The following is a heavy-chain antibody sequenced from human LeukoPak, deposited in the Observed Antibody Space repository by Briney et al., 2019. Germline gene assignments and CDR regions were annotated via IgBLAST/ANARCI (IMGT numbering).Heavy chain of an antibody. J-gene: IGHJ4*02. CDR1: GGSISSSSYY. CDR2: IYYSGST. V-gene: IGHV4-39*01. CDR3: ASARSISWYEV. D-gene: IGHD2-2*01. Sequence: PSETLSLTCTVSGGSISSSSYYWGWIRQPPGKGREWIGSIYYSGSTYYNPSLKSRVTISVDTSKNQISLKLSSVTAADTAIYYCASARSISWYEVWGQGTLVTVSS.